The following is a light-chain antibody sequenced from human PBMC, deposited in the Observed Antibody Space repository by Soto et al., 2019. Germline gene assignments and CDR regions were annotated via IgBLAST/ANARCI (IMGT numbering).Light chain of an antibody. Sequence: EIVLTQSPGTLSLSPGERATLSCRVSQSVSSNYLAWYQRKPGQAPRLLIYGASSRATGIPNRFSGSGSGTDFTLTITRLEPEDFAVYYCQQYGSSPPTFGQGTKVEIK. CDR3: QQYGSSPPT. CDR2: GAS. J-gene: IGKJ1*01. CDR1: QSVSSNY. V-gene: IGKV3-20*01.